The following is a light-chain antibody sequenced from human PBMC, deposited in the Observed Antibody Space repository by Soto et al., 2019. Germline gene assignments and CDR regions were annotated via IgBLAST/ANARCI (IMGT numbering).Light chain of an antibody. J-gene: IGKJ1*01. V-gene: IGKV1-5*01. CDR1: QTTFNW. Sequence: DNQMTQSPSTLSACVLYMVTVTFRASQTTFNWLAWYQRKPVRAPNLLIYEAFSLQSGVPSTFIGSGSWTEFTPTICSLQPGDFGTYLFQQYNSYPWTSWQGT. CDR2: EAF. CDR3: QQYNSYPWT.